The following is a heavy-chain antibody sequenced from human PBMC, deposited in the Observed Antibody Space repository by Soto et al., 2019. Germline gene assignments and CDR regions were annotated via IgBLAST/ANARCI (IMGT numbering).Heavy chain of an antibody. Sequence: GGSLRLSCTVSGFTFSNAWMTWVRQAPGKGLEWVGRIKSKTDGGTTDYAAPVKGRFTISRDDSKNTLYLQMNSLKTEDTAVYYCTTDPHVAYYDSSGYYYTVPYWGQGTLVTVSS. CDR1: GFTFSNAW. D-gene: IGHD3-22*01. J-gene: IGHJ4*02. CDR2: IKSKTDGGTT. CDR3: TTDPHVAYYDSSGYYYTVPY. V-gene: IGHV3-15*01.